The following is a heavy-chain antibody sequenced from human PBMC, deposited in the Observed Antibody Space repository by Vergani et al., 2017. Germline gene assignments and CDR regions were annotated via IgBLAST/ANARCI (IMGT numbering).Heavy chain of an antibody. CDR1: GGPISSGDHC. J-gene: IGHJ4*02. Sequence: QVQLQESGPGVVKPSQTLSLTCAVSGGPISSGDHCWTWIRQRPGKGLEWIGEICHTEDTKYSPSLKSRVTVSVDESRNLFSLRLNSVTAADTAVYYCATIGYRRWGYYFDYWGQGILVTVSS. V-gene: IGHV4-31*11. CDR3: ATIGYRRWGYYFDY. D-gene: IGHD5-24*01. CDR2: ICHTEDT.